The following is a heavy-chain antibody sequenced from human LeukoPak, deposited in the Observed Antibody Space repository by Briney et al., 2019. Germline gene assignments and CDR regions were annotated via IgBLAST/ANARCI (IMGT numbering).Heavy chain of an antibody. Sequence: ASVKVSCKASGYSFSRYGISWVRQAPGQGLEWMGWISTCNGNTNYAQKFQGRVTMTTDTSTNTAYMELRSLRSDDTAVYYCARDLDYYDSSGSGWFDPWGQGTLVTVSS. J-gene: IGHJ5*02. CDR2: ISTCNGNT. CDR3: ARDLDYYDSSGSGWFDP. V-gene: IGHV1-18*01. CDR1: GYSFSRYG. D-gene: IGHD3-22*01.